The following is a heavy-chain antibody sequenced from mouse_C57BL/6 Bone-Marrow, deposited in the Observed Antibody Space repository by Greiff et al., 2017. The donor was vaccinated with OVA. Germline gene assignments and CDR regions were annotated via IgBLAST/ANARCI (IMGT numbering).Heavy chain of an antibody. Sequence: EVKLVESGGDLVKPGGSLKLSCAASGFTFSSYGMSWVRQTPDKRLEWVATISSGGCYTYYPDSVKGRFTISRDNAKNTLYLQRSRLKSEDTAMYYCATLYGSSLYYFDYWGKGTTLTVSS. CDR3: ATLYGSSLYYFDY. D-gene: IGHD1-1*01. CDR2: ISSGGCYT. J-gene: IGHJ2*01. V-gene: IGHV5-6*01. CDR1: GFTFSSYG.